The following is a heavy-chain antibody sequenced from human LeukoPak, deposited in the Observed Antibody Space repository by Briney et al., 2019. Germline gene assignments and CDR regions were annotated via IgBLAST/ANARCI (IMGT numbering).Heavy chain of an antibody. J-gene: IGHJ6*03. CDR3: ARQGPITMVRGVRPYYYYMGV. D-gene: IGHD3-10*01. V-gene: IGHV4-34*01. CDR2: INHSRST. Sequence: PSETLSLTCAVYGGSFSGYYWSWIRQPPGKGLEWIGEINHSRSTNYNPSLKSRVTISVDTSKNQFSLKLSSVTAADTAVYYCARQGPITMVRGVRPYYYYMGVWGKGTTVTVSS. CDR1: GGSFSGYY.